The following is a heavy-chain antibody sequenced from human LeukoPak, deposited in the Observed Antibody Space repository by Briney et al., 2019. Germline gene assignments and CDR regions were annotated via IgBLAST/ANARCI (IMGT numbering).Heavy chain of an antibody. CDR2: IIPILGTA. J-gene: IGHJ6*02. D-gene: IGHD5/OR15-5a*01. V-gene: IGHV1-69*13. CDR1: GGTFSSYA. Sequence: GASVKVSCKASGGTFSSYAISWVRQAPGQGLEWMGGIIPILGTANYAQKFQGRVTITADESTSTAYMELSSLRSEDTAVYYCAREPESTVDYYYYYGMDVWGQGTTVTVSS. CDR3: AREPESTVDYYYYYGMDV.